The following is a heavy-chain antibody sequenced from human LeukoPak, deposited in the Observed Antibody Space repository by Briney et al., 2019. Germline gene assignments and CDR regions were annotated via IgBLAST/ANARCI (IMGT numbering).Heavy chain of an antibody. J-gene: IGHJ4*02. CDR2: ISAYNGNT. D-gene: IGHD6-13*01. CDR3: ARDRGYSSSWYGDY. CDR1: GYAFTSYG. V-gene: IGHV1-18*01. Sequence: ASVKVSCKASGYAFTSYGISWVRQAPGQGLEWMGWISAYNGNTNYAQKLQGRVTMTTDTSTSTAYMELRSLRSDDTAVYYCARDRGYSSSWYGDYWGQGTLVTVSS.